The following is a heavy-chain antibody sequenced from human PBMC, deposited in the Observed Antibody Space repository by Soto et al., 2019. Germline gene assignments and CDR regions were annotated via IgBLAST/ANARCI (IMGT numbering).Heavy chain of an antibody. CDR1: GFTFSSYW. Sequence: GGSLRLSCAASGFTFSSYWMHWVRQAPGKGLVWVSRINSDGSSTSYADSVKGRFTISRDNAKNTLYLQMNSLRAEDTAVYYSASGYCTIGVSSSLYYYYHLFVSGKRTTVTVSS. D-gene: IGHD2-8*01. CDR3: ASGYCTIGVSSSLYYYYHLFV. J-gene: IGHJ6*03. V-gene: IGHV3-74*01. CDR2: INSDGSST.